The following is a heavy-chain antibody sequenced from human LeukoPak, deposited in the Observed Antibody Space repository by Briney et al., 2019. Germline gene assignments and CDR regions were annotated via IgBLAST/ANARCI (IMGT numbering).Heavy chain of an antibody. CDR3: DVGILRGPDY. Sequence: PSETLSLTCTVSGSSISSNYYWGWIRQPPGKGLEGIGSIYHSGSTYYNPSLKSRVTISVDTSKNHFSLKLTSMTAADTAVYYCDVGILRGPDYWGQGTLVSVSS. CDR2: IYHSGST. D-gene: IGHD1-26*01. CDR1: GSSISSNYY. V-gene: IGHV4-38-2*02. J-gene: IGHJ4*02.